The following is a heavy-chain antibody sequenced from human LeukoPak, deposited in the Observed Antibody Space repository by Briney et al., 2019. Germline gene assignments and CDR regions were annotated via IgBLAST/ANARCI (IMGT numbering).Heavy chain of an antibody. J-gene: IGHJ3*02. CDR3: ARDRYEPPGAFDI. Sequence: SETLSLTCTVSGGSISSGGYYWSWIRQHPGTGLEWIGYIYYSGSTYYNPSLKSRVTISVDTSKNQFSLKLSSVTAADTAVYYCARDRYEPPGAFDIWGQGTMVIVSS. D-gene: IGHD1-20*01. CDR2: IYYSGST. CDR1: GGSISSGGYY. V-gene: IGHV4-61*08.